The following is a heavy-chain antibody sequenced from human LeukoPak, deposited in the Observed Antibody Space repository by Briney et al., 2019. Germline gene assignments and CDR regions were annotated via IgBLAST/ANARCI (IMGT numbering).Heavy chain of an antibody. CDR3: ARESRVPEYFDY. D-gene: IGHD6-6*01. J-gene: IGHJ4*02. CDR1: GGSISSYY. CDR2: IYYSGST. V-gene: IGHV4-59*01. Sequence: SETLSLTCTVSGGSISSYYWSWIRQPPGKGLEWIGYIYYSGSTNYNPSLKSRVTISVDTSKNQFSLKLSSATAADTAVYYCARESRVPEYFDYWGQGTLVTVSS.